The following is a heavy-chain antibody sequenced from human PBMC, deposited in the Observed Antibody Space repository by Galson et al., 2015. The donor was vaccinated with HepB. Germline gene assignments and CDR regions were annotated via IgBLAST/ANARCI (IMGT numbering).Heavy chain of an antibody. Sequence: SVKVSCKASGGTFSSYAISWVRQAPGQGLEWMGGIITIFGTANYAQKFQGRVTITADESTSTAYMELSSLRSEDTAVYYCGGRAVPAATGPFDYWGQGTLVTVSS. CDR1: GGTFSSYA. CDR2: IITIFGTA. V-gene: IGHV1-69*13. J-gene: IGHJ4*02. D-gene: IGHD2-2*01. CDR3: GGRAVPAATGPFDY.